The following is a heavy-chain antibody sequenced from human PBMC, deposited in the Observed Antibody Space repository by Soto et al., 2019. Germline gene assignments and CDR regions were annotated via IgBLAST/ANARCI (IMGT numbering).Heavy chain of an antibody. V-gene: IGHV5-51*01. CDR3: ARGGLYDILPKYGMDV. CDR2: IYPGDSDT. CDR1: GYSFTSYW. J-gene: IGHJ6*02. Sequence: ESLKISCKGSGYSFTSYWIGWVRQMPGKGLEWMGIIYPGDSDTRYSPSFQGQVTISADKSISTAYLQWSSLKASDTAMYYCARGGLYDILPKYGMDVWGQGTTVTVSS. D-gene: IGHD3-9*01.